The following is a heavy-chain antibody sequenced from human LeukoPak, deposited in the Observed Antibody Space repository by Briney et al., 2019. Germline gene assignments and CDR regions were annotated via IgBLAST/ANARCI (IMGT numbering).Heavy chain of an antibody. CDR2: INPNSGGT. D-gene: IGHD2-2*01. CDR3: ARERVLPGVVPAALSSRGAFDI. J-gene: IGHJ3*02. V-gene: IGHV1-2*02. CDR1: GYTFTGYY. Sequence: GESLKITCKGSGYTFTGYYMHWVRQAPGQGLEWMGWINPNSGGTNYAQKFQGRVTMTRDTSISTAYMELSRLRSDDTAVYYCARERVLPGVVPAALSSRGAFDIWGQGTMVTVSS.